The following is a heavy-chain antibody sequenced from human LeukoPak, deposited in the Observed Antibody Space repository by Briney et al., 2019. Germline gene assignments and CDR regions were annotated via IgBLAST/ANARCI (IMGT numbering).Heavy chain of an antibody. Sequence: GASMRVSCKSSGFTFTDYYIHWVRQAPGQGLEWMGYIGPHSSATSSAQEFQGRVTMTRDTSMSTAYMELTRLTSDDTAVYYCAREGNGLLSKDFDYWGQGTLVTVSS. CDR1: GFTFTDYY. CDR3: AREGNGLLSKDFDY. J-gene: IGHJ4*02. V-gene: IGHV1-2*02. D-gene: IGHD2/OR15-2a*01. CDR2: IGPHSSAT.